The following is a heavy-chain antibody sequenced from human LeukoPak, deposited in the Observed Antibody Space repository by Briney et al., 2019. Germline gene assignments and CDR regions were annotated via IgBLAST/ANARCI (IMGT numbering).Heavy chain of an antibody. D-gene: IGHD3-9*01. CDR2: ISYDGSNK. CDR3: ARDSVLRYFDWLFSYYFDY. CDR1: GFTFSSYA. J-gene: IGHJ4*02. V-gene: IGHV3-30-3*01. Sequence: PGRSLRLSCAASGFTFSSYAMHWVRQAPGKGLEWVAVISYDGSNKYYADSVKGRFTISRDNSKNTLYLQMNSLRAEDTAVYYCARDSVLRYFDWLFSYYFDYWGQGTLVTVSS.